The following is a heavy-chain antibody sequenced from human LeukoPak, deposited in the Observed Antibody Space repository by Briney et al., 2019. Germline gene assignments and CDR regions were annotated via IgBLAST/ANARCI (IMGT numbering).Heavy chain of an antibody. CDR1: GGSISSYY. Sequence: SETLSLTCTVSGGSISSYYWSWIRQPPGKGLEWIGYIYYSGSTNYNPSLKSRVTISVDTSKNQFSLKLSSVTAADTAVYYCARDRGIAVAGPYYYGMDVWGQGTTVTVSS. V-gene: IGHV4-59*01. CDR2: IYYSGST. CDR3: ARDRGIAVAGPYYYGMDV. D-gene: IGHD6-19*01. J-gene: IGHJ6*02.